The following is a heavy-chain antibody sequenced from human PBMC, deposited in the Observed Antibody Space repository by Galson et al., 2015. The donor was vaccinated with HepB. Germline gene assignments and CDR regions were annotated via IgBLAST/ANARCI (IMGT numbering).Heavy chain of an antibody. D-gene: IGHD3-16*01. CDR2: IKSKTDGGTT. CDR3: TTHLLRLGELFNPHRLDY. J-gene: IGHJ4*02. Sequence: SLRLSCAASGFTFSNAWMNWVRQAPGKGLEWVGRIKSKTDGGTTDYAAPVNGRFTIPRDDSKNTLYLQMNSLKTEDTAVYYCTTHLLRLGELFNPHRLDYWGQGTLVTVSS. V-gene: IGHV3-15*07. CDR1: GFTFSNAW.